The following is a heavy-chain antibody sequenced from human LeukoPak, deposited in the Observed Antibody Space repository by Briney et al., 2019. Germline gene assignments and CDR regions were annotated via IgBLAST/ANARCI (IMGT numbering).Heavy chain of an antibody. Sequence: GGSLRLSCAASGFTFSSYGMSWVRQAPGKGLEWVSAISGSGGSTYYADSVKGRFTISRDNSKNTLYLQMNSLRAEDTAVYYCAKRRDCSSTSCYRYYFDYWGQGTLVTVSS. D-gene: IGHD2-2*01. V-gene: IGHV3-23*01. CDR3: AKRRDCSSTSCYRYYFDY. CDR1: GFTFSSYG. CDR2: ISGSGGST. J-gene: IGHJ4*02.